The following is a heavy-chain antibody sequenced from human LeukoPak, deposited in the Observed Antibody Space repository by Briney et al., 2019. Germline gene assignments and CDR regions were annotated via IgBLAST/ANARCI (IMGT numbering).Heavy chain of an antibody. D-gene: IGHD4-23*01. CDR2: INDRGHT. CDR1: GGSFIGYH. V-gene: IGHV4-34*01. CDR3: ARDPTTVVTLPYYFDV. Sequence: PSETLSLTCSVHGGSFIGYHWNWIRQSPEKGLEWIGEINDRGHTNYNPSLESRVTISVDASKKQFSLKLNSVTAADTAVYYCARDPTTVVTLPYYFDVWGQGTLATVSS. J-gene: IGHJ4*02.